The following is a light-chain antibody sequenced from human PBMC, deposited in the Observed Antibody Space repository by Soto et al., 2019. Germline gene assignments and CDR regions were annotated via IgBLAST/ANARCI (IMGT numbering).Light chain of an antibody. V-gene: IGKV1-5*01. CDR3: KNYNSYSYP. CDR1: QSISSW. Sequence: DIQMTQSPSTLSASVGDRVTITCRASQSISSWLAWYQQKPGKAPKLLIYDASSLESGVPSRFSGSGSGTDSTLTISSLQPDVFAPYSCKNYNSYSYPLGQGPKLEIK. J-gene: IGKJ2*01. CDR2: DAS.